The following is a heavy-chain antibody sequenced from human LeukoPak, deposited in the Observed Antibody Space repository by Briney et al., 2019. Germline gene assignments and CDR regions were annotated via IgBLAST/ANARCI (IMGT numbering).Heavy chain of an antibody. J-gene: IGHJ4*02. CDR2: IYHSGTT. V-gene: IGHV4-38-2*01. CDR1: GYSISSGYY. D-gene: IGHD3-3*01. CDR3: ARYFWSGYYYFDY. Sequence: SETLSLTCAVSGYSISSGYYWGWIRQPPGNGLEWIGSIYHSGTTYHNPSLKSRLTMSVDTSKNRFSLKLSSVTAADTGVYYCARYFWSGYYYFDYWGQGTLVTVSS.